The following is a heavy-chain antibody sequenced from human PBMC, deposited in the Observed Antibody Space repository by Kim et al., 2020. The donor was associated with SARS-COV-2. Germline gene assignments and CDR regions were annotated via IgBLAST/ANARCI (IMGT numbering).Heavy chain of an antibody. D-gene: IGHD1-7*01. V-gene: IGHV3-53*01. Sequence: YADSVKGRFHISRHNSKNTLYLQMNSLSAEDTAVYYCARVGMSGTRIFDYWGQGTLVTVSS. J-gene: IGHJ4*02. CDR3: ARVGMSGTRIFDY.